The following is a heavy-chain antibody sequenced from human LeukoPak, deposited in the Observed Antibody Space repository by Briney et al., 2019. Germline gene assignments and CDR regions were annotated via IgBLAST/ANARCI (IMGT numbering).Heavy chain of an antibody. J-gene: IGHJ5*02. CDR1: GGSISSSSYY. V-gene: IGHV4-39*07. CDR2: IYYSGST. Sequence: SETLSLTCTVSGGSISSSSYYWGWIRQPPGKGLEWIGSIYYSGSTYYNPSLKSRVTISVDTSKNQFSLKLSSVTAADTAVYYCAREDSVLLWFGEFHPFDPWGQGTLVTVSS. CDR3: AREDSVLLWFGEFHPFDP. D-gene: IGHD3-10*01.